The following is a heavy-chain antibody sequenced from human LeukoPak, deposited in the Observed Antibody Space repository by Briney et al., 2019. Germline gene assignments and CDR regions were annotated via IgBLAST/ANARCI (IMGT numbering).Heavy chain of an antibody. D-gene: IGHD5/OR15-5a*01. CDR3: ARVYGRYLNY. CDR1: GYRFTAYW. Sequence: GESLKISCQGSGYRFTAYWIAWVRQMPGKGLEWMGIIYPGDSDTTYSPSFGGQVTISVDNSISTAYLQWSSLKASDTAMYYCARVYGRYLNYWGQGTLVTVSS. CDR2: IYPGDSDT. J-gene: IGHJ4*02. V-gene: IGHV5-51*01.